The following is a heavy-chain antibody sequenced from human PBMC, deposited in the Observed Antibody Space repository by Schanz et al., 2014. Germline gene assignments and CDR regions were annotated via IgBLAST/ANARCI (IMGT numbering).Heavy chain of an antibody. V-gene: IGHV3-48*01. CDR1: GITFSGYS. D-gene: IGHD3-22*01. CDR2: ISGSSSTK. CDR3: ARGREVVAKIFDV. J-gene: IGHJ3*01. Sequence: EVQLVESGGGVVQPGGSLRLSCAASGITFSGYSMNWVRQAPGKGLEWVSYISGSSSTKYYADSVKGRFTISRDNGKKSLYLQVNSLRAEDTAVYFCARGREVVAKIFDVWGQGTMVTVSS.